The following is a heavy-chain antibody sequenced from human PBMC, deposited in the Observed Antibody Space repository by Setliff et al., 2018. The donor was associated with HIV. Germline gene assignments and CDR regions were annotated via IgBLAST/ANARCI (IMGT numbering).Heavy chain of an antibody. CDR1: GGTFSSYA. D-gene: IGHD6-19*01. J-gene: IGHJ4*02. CDR3: ARAAVAGPWRKLDY. V-gene: IGHV1-69*10. Sequence: GASVKVSCKASGGTFSSYAISWVRQAPGQGLEWMGGIIPILGIANYAQKFQGRVTITADESTSTAYMELSSLRSEDTAVYYCARAAVAGPWRKLDYWGQGTLVTVSS. CDR2: IIPILGIA.